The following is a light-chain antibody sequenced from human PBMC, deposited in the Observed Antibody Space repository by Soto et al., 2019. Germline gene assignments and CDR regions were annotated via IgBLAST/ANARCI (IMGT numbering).Light chain of an antibody. CDR1: QSVSSN. Sequence: EIVMTQSPATLSVSPGERATLSCRASQSVSSNLAWYQQKPGQAPRLLIYGASTRATGLPARFCGSGSGTGFTLTISSLQSEDFAVYYCQQYNNWPPYTFGQGTKLEIK. CDR2: GAS. CDR3: QQYNNWPPYT. V-gene: IGKV3-15*01. J-gene: IGKJ2*01.